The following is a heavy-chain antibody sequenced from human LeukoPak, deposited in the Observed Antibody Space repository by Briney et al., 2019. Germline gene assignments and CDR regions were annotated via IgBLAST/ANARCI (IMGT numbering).Heavy chain of an antibody. V-gene: IGHV3-43*01. Sequence: GGSLRLSCAASGFIFDAYTMHWVRQAPGKGLEWVSLISWDGDTAYYADSVKGRFTISRDNNKNSLYLQMNSLRTEDTALYSCARDDDSSGYNIDYCGQGTLVTVSS. CDR3: ARDDDSSGYNIDY. CDR2: ISWDGDTA. CDR1: GFIFDAYT. D-gene: IGHD3-22*01. J-gene: IGHJ4*02.